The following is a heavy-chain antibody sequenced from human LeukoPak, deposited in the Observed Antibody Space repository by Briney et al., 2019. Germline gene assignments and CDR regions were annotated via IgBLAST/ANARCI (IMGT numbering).Heavy chain of an antibody. Sequence: GGSLRLSCVASGFIFSDYWMSWVRQAPGKGLEWVANIKQDGNERYYVDSVKGRFTISRDNAKKSLYLQMNSLRAEDTAVYYCARVGGITLALAPSPFPDYNYYYMDVWGKGTTVTVSS. J-gene: IGHJ6*03. CDR3: ARVGGITLALAPSPFPDYNYYYMDV. CDR1: GFIFSDYW. D-gene: IGHD3-10*01. CDR2: IKQDGNER. V-gene: IGHV3-7*01.